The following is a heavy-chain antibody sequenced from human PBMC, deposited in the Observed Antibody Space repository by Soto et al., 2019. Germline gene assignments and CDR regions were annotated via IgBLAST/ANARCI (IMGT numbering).Heavy chain of an antibody. V-gene: IGHV3-33*01. J-gene: IGHJ3*02. CDR3: ARASGIAAAGEYDAFDI. CDR1: GFTFSSYG. Sequence: LRLSCAASGFTFSSYGMHWVRQAPGKGLEWVAVIWYDGSNKYYADSVKGRFTISRDNSKNTLYLQMNSLRAEDTAVYYCARASGIAAAGEYDAFDIWGQGTMVT. CDR2: IWYDGSNK. D-gene: IGHD6-13*01.